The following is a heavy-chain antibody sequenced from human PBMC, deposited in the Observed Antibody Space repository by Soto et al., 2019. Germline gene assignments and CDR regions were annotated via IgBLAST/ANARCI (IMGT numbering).Heavy chain of an antibody. J-gene: IGHJ4*02. V-gene: IGHV1-3*01. CDR3: ATQMGEGYFDY. D-gene: IGHD3-16*01. Sequence: QVQLVQSGAEVKKPGASVKVSCKASGYTFTSYAMHWVRQAPGQRLEWMGWINAGNGNTKYSQKFQGRVTITRDTSASTAYMELSSPRSEDTAVYYCATQMGEGYFDYWGQGTPVTVSS. CDR1: GYTFTSYA. CDR2: INAGNGNT.